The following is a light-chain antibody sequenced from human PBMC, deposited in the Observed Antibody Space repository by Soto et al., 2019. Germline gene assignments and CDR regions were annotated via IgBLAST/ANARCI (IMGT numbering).Light chain of an antibody. CDR2: EGT. J-gene: IGLJ2*01. CDR3: CSYAGPSTI. CDR1: SSDIGSYKF. V-gene: IGLV2-23*01. Sequence: QSALTQPASVSGSPGQSITISCTGTSSDIGSYKFVSWFQQHPGKVPKLIIYEGTERPSGVSNRFSASKSGNTASLTISGLQPEDEADYYCCSYAGPSTIFGGGTKLTVL.